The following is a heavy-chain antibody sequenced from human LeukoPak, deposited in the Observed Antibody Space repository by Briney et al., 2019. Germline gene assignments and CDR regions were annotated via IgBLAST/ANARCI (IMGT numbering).Heavy chain of an antibody. J-gene: IGHJ1*01. CDR3: ARDRYFQH. Sequence: PGGSLRLSCAASGFTFSSYAMSWVRQAPGKGLEWVANIKQEGSERYYVDSVKGRFTISRDNAKNSVYLQMNSLRAEDTAVYYCARDRYFQHWGQGTLVTVSS. V-gene: IGHV3-7*04. CDR1: GFTFSSYA. CDR2: IKQEGSER.